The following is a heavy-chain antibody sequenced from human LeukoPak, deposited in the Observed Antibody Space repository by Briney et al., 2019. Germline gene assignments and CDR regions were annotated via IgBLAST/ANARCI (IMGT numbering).Heavy chain of an antibody. CDR1: GYTFTNYE. V-gene: IGHV1-8*01. D-gene: IGHD3-22*01. Sequence: ASVKVSCKASGYTFTNYEINWVRQGTGQGPEWLGWMNPSSGNTGYAQKFQGRVTMTRDTSISTAYMELSSLRSGDTAVYYCARVAYYYDSAGKSLKFFYGMDVWGQGTTVTVS. CDR2: MNPSSGNT. J-gene: IGHJ6*02. CDR3: ARVAYYYDSAGKSLKFFYGMDV.